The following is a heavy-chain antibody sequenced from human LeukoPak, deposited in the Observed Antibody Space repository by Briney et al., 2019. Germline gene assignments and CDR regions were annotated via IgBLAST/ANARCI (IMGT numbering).Heavy chain of an antibody. V-gene: IGHV3-15*01. Sequence: GGSLRLSCAASGFTFSNAWMSWVRQAPGKGLEWVGRIKSKTDGGTTDYAAPVKGRFTISRDDSKNTLYLQMNSLKTEDTAVYYCTADIVVVPAAIGNGMDVWGQGTTVTVSS. D-gene: IGHD2-2*01. CDR1: GFTFSNAW. CDR2: IKSKTDGGTT. CDR3: TADIVVVPAAIGNGMDV. J-gene: IGHJ6*02.